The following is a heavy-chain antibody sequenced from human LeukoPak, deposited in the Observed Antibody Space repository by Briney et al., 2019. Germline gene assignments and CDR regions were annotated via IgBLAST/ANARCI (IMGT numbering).Heavy chain of an antibody. D-gene: IGHD5-24*01. J-gene: IGHJ4*02. V-gene: IGHV3-21*01. CDR3: AKDKKRWLQFPSYFDY. CDR2: ISSSSSNI. CDR1: GFTFSSYS. Sequence: GGSLRLSCAASGFTFSSYSMNWVRQAPGKGLEWVSSISSSSSNIYYADSVKGRFTISRDNSKNTLYLQMNSLRAEDTAVYYCAKDKKRWLQFPSYFDYWGQGTLVTVSS.